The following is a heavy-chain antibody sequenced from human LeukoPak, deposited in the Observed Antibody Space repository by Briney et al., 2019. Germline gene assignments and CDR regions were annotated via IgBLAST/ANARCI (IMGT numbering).Heavy chain of an antibody. V-gene: IGHV4-34*01. Sequence: SETLSLICAVYGGSFSGYYWSWNRQPPGKGLEWIGEINHSGSTNYNPSLKSRVTISVDTSKNQFSLKLSSVTAADTAVYYCARGRIAAAGIAGWFDPWGQGTLVTVSS. CDR1: GGSFSGYY. J-gene: IGHJ5*02. D-gene: IGHD6-13*01. CDR2: INHSGST. CDR3: ARGRIAAAGIAGWFDP.